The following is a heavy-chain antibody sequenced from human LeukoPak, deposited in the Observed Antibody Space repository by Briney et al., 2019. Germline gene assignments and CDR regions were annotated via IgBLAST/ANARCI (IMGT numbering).Heavy chain of an antibody. CDR2: INSGSSTI. CDR1: GFIFSTYS. J-gene: IGHJ4*02. Sequence: PGGSLRLSCAASGFIFSTYSMNWVRQPPGEGLEWISKINSGSSTIYYKDSVRGRFTISRDNAKNSLSLQMNNMRAEDTAVYYCANSYLGFTVTTVGYWGQGTLVTVSS. V-gene: IGHV3-48*01. D-gene: IGHD4-17*01. CDR3: ANSYLGFTVTTVGY.